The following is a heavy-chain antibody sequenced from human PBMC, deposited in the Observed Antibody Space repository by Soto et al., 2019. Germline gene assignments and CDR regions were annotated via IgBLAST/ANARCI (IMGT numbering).Heavy chain of an antibody. Sequence: EAQLLESGGTLVQPGGSLRLSCAASGFTFSTYAMDWVHQAPGKGLEWVSAISGSGGGTYYADSVKGRFTVSRDNSKNTLYLQMNSLRAEDTAVYYCAIDSGAGDTRGSRFDYWGQGTLVTVSS. CDR3: AIDSGAGDTRGSRFDY. V-gene: IGHV3-23*01. D-gene: IGHD1-26*01. CDR2: ISGSGGGT. CDR1: GFTFSTYA. J-gene: IGHJ4*02.